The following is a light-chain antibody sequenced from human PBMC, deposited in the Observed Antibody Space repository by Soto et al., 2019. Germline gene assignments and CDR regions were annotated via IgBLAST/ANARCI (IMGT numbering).Light chain of an antibody. CDR3: QQYGSSL. CDR1: QSAGNF. Sequence: DIVLTPSPATLAVSPGETASLSCRASQSAGNFLAWYQQKPGQAPRLLIYGASSRATGIPDRFSGSGSGTDFTLTISRLEPEDFAVYYCQQYGSSLFGQGTRLEIK. J-gene: IGKJ5*01. V-gene: IGKV3-20*01. CDR2: GAS.